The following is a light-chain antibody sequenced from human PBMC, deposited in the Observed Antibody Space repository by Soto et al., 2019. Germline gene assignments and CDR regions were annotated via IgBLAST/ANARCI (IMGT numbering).Light chain of an antibody. CDR1: SSDVGGYTF. V-gene: IGLV2-14*01. Sequence: QSVLTQPASVSASPGQSIAISCTGTSSDVGGYTFVSWYQQHPGKAPKLMVYDVSNRPSGISNRFSGSKSGNTASLTISGLQAEDEADYYCSSFPSRNTYVFGTGTKVTVL. J-gene: IGLJ1*01. CDR3: SSFPSRNTYV. CDR2: DVS.